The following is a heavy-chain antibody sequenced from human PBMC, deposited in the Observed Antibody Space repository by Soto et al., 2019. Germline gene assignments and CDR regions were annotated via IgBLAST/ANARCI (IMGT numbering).Heavy chain of an antibody. Sequence: GGSLRLSCAASGFTFSSHAMHWVRQAPGKGLEWVAVISYDVSVRYFADSVKGRFTISRDNSENTLYLQMNSLTAEDTAMYYCARDVNWNFILNYWGQGTLVTFSS. CDR1: GFTFSSHA. V-gene: IGHV3-30*04. D-gene: IGHD1-7*01. CDR2: ISYDVSVR. CDR3: ARDVNWNFILNY. J-gene: IGHJ4*02.